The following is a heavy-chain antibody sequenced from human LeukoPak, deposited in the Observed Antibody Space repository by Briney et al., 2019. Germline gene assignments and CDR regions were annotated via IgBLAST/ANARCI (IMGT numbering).Heavy chain of an antibody. CDR2: IYTSGST. J-gene: IGHJ6*03. Sequence: SETLSLTCAVSGGSISSYYWSWIRQPAGKGLEWIGRIYTSGSTNYNPSLKSRVTMSVDTSKNQFSLKLSSVTAADTAVYYCARVHITMVRGVSYYYYMDVWGKGTTVTISS. V-gene: IGHV4-4*07. CDR1: GGSISSYY. D-gene: IGHD3-10*01. CDR3: ARVHITMVRGVSYYYYMDV.